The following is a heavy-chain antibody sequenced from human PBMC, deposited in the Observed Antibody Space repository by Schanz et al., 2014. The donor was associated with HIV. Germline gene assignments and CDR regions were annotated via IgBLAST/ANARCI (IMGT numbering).Heavy chain of an antibody. D-gene: IGHD3-9*01. J-gene: IGHJ4*02. CDR1: GFIFNDFA. Sequence: EVQLVESGGGLLQPGRSLRLSCAASGFIFNDFAMHWVRQAPGKGLEGVSTISWNSGSIAYADSVKGRFTISRDNAKNSLYLQMNSLRAEDTAFYYCAKDWARTAGYCFHYWGQGTLVTVSS. CDR2: ISWNSGSI. CDR3: AKDWARTAGYCFHY. V-gene: IGHV3-9*01.